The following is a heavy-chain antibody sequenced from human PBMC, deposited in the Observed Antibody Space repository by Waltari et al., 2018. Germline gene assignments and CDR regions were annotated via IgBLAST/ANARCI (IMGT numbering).Heavy chain of an antibody. Sequence: WVRQSTVKGLAWVAVISCEESSNYFSDFAKGRFTIPRANSETMLYQQINILRSEDTALCFCVIEGGSGWKKYFFDIWGQGALVTVSS. D-gene: IGHD6-19*01. V-gene: IGHV3-30*03. CDR3: VIEGGSGWKKYFFDI. CDR2: ISCEESSN. J-gene: IGHJ4*02.